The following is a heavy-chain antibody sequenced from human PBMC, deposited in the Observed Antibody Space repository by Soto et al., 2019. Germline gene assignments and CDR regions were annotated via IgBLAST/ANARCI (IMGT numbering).Heavy chain of an antibody. J-gene: IGHJ4*02. Sequence: GGSLRLSCAASGFTFSSYGMNWVRQAPGKGLEWVSYISSSGSTIYYADSVKGRFTISRDNAKNSLYLQMNSLRAEDTAVYYCARDLIAVAGRGIGYWGQGTLVTVSS. CDR3: ARDLIAVAGRGIGY. CDR1: GFTFSSYG. V-gene: IGHV3-48*04. CDR2: ISSSGSTI. D-gene: IGHD6-19*01.